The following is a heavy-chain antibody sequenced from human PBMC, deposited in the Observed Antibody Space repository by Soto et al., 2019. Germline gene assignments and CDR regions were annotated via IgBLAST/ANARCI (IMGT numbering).Heavy chain of an antibody. CDR1: GFTFSSYS. V-gene: IGHV3-48*02. CDR2: ISSSSSTI. Sequence: GGSLRLSCAASGFTFSSYSMNWVRQAPGKGLEWVSYISSSSSTIYYADSVKGRFTISRDNAKNSLYLQMNSLRDEDTAVYYCAGVRLLLIAARPDYYYYGMDVWGQGTTVTVSS. J-gene: IGHJ6*02. CDR3: AGVRLLLIAARPDYYYYGMDV. D-gene: IGHD6-6*01.